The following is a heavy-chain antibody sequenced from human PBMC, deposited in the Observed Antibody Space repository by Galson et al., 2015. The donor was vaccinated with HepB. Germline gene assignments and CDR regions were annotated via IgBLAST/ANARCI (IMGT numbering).Heavy chain of an antibody. D-gene: IGHD3-22*01. CDR3: ATSYYGGSGYCLDY. Sequence: SVKVSCKVSGYTLTELSMHWVRQAPGKGLEWMGGFDPEDGEAIYAQKFQGRVTMTEDTSTDTAYMELSSLRSEDTAVYYCATSYYGGSGYCLDYWGQGTLVTVSS. CDR2: FDPEDGEA. V-gene: IGHV1-24*01. J-gene: IGHJ4*02. CDR1: GYTLTELS.